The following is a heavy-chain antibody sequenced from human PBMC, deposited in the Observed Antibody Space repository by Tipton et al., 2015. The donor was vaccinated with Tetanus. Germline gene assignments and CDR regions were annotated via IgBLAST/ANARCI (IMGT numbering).Heavy chain of an antibody. V-gene: IGHV4-4*07. J-gene: IGHJ4*02. CDR1: RGPISSYY. Sequence: VKPSETLSLTCTVTRGPISSYYWSWIRQPAGKGLEWIGHISNGNTDYTPSLKSRLTLSVDTSRNQFSMKLRSVTAADTAVYYCARGVTDGYNRRFDYWGQGTLVAVSP. CDR3: ARGVTDGYNRRFDY. D-gene: IGHD5-24*01. CDR2: ISNGNT.